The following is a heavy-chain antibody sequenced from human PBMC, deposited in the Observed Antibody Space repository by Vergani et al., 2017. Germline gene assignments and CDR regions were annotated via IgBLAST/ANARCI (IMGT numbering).Heavy chain of an antibody. CDR3: ARGSCLGGSCYKPLFGY. Sequence: QVQLQESGPGLVKPSQTLSLTCTVSGGSINSHNYYWSWIRQPAGKGLEWIGRMHTSGSTNYNPSLKSRVTMSEDTSKNQFSLNLTSVTAADTAVYFCARGSCLGGSCYKPLFGYWGQGILVTVSS. V-gene: IGHV4-61*02. CDR1: GGSINSHNYY. D-gene: IGHD2-15*01. CDR2: MHTSGST. J-gene: IGHJ4*02.